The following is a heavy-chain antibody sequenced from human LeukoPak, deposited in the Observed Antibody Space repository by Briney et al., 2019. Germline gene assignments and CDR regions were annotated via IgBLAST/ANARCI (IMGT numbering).Heavy chain of an antibody. CDR1: GFTVSSSY. J-gene: IGHJ4*02. Sequence: PGGSLRLSCTASGFTVSSSYMTWVRQAPGKGLEWFSLIYSGGGTYYADSVKGRFTISRHNFENTLYLQMNSLRAEDTAVYYCARVGVGTVAGNYFDDWGQGTLVTVSS. D-gene: IGHD6-19*01. V-gene: IGHV3-53*04. CDR3: ARVGVGTVAGNYFDD. CDR2: IYSGGGT.